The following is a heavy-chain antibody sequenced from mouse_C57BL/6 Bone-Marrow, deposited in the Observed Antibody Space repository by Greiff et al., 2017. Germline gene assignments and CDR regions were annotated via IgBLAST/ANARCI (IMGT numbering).Heavy chain of an antibody. Sequence: EVKLQESGGDLVKPGGSLKLSCAASGFTFSSYGMSWVRQTPDKRLEWVATISSGGSYTYYPDSVKGRFTISRDNAKNTLYLQMSSLKSEDTAMYYCARDGRGYYGSSYGFAYWGQGTLVTVSA. CDR2: ISSGGSYT. V-gene: IGHV5-6*01. CDR3: ARDGRGYYGSSYGFAY. J-gene: IGHJ3*01. D-gene: IGHD1-1*01. CDR1: GFTFSSYG.